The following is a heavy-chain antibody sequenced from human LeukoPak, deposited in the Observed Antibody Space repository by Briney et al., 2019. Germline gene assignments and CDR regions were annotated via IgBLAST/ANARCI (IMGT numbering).Heavy chain of an antibody. CDR3: ARLSIAAAYQH. Sequence: SETLSLTCTVSGGSISSYYWSWIRQPPGKGLEWIGYIYYSGSTNYNPSLKSRVTISVDTSKNQFSLKLSSVTAADTAVYYCARLSIAAAYQHWGQGTLVTVSS. CDR1: GGSISSYY. J-gene: IGHJ1*01. CDR2: IYYSGST. V-gene: IGHV4-59*08. D-gene: IGHD6-13*01.